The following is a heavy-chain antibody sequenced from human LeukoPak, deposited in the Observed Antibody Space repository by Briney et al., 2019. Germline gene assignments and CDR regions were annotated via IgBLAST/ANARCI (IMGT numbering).Heavy chain of an antibody. CDR2: IYTSGST. CDR3: ARDDFGVVTDLYYGMDV. D-gene: IGHD3-3*01. Sequence: SETLSLTCTVSGGSISSYYWSWIRQPAGKGLEWIGRIYTSGSTNYNPSLKSRVTMSVDTSKNQFSLKLSSVTAADTAVYYCARDDFGVVTDLYYGMDVWGQGTTVTVSS. V-gene: IGHV4-4*07. CDR1: GGSISSYY. J-gene: IGHJ6*02.